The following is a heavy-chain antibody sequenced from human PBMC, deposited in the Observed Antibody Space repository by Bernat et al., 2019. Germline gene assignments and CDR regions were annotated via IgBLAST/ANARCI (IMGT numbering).Heavy chain of an antibody. CDR1: GFTFSSYW. D-gene: IGHD3-3*01. Sequence: EVQLVESGGGLVQPGGSLRLSCAASGFTFSSYWMSWVRQAPGKGLEWVANIKQDGSEKYYVDSGKGRFTISRDNAKNSLYLQRNSLRAEDTAVYYCARDLNDFWSGYYTKSDYWGQGTLVTVSS. V-gene: IGHV3-7*03. J-gene: IGHJ4*02. CDR2: IKQDGSEK. CDR3: ARDLNDFWSGYYTKSDY.